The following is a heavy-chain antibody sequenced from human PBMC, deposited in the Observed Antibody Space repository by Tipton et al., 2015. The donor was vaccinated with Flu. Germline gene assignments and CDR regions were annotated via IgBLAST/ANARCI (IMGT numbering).Heavy chain of an antibody. CDR1: GGTFSSYA. Sequence: QLVRSGAEVKKPGSSVKVSCKASGGTFSSYAISWVRQAPGQGLEWMGGIIPIFGTANYAQKFQGRVTITADESTSTAYMELGSLRSEDTAVYYCARGGTAMGGYFDYWGQGTLVNVSS. D-gene: IGHD5-18*01. J-gene: IGHJ4*02. V-gene: IGHV1-69*01. CDR3: ARGGTAMGGYFDY. CDR2: IIPIFGTA.